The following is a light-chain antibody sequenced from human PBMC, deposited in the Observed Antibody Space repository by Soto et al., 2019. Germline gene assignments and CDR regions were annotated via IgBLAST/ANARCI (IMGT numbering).Light chain of an antibody. J-gene: IGKJ1*01. V-gene: IGKV1-6*01. CDR3: LLDFSYFWA. CDR2: AAS. Sequence: IQMTQSPSSLSASVGDRLTITCGASQDSRSAVGWYQQKPEKVPKLLIYAASTLQSGVPSRFSGSRSGTDFTLTISSLQAEDFATYYCLLDFSYFWAFGQGTKVDIK. CDR1: QDSRSA.